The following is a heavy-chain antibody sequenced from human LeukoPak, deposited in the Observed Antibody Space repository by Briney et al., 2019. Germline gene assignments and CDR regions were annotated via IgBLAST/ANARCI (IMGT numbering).Heavy chain of an antibody. CDR3: ARLVAAAGSYDAFDI. D-gene: IGHD6-13*01. CDR2: IYYGGGN. CDR1: GGSISSSSYY. Sequence: SETLSLTCTVSGGSISSSSYYWGWIRQPPGKGLEWIGSIYYGGGNYYNPSLKSRVAFSVDTSKTQFSLKLSSVTAADTAVYYCARLVAAAGSYDAFDIWGQGTLVTVSS. V-gene: IGHV4-39*01. J-gene: IGHJ3*02.